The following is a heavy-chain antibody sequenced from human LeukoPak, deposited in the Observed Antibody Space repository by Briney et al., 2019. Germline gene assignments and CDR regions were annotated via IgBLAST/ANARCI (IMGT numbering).Heavy chain of an antibody. D-gene: IGHD3-22*01. J-gene: IGHJ4*02. Sequence: PGGSLRLSCTASGFTFSGYWMHWVRQAPGKGLVWVSRIKGDGTTTSYADSVKGRLTISRDNAKNTLYLQMNSLRVEDTAVYYCARISSDSISYYDHWGQGTLVTVSS. CDR3: ARISSDSISYYDH. CDR1: GFTFSGYW. V-gene: IGHV3-74*01. CDR2: IKGDGTTT.